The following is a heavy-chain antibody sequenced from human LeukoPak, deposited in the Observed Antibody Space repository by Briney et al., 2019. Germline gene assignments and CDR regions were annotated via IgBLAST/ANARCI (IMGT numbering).Heavy chain of an antibody. CDR3: ARRNYYDTYSEGQFDY. V-gene: IGHV1-8*01. CDR1: GYTFTSYD. J-gene: IGHJ4*02. D-gene: IGHD3-22*01. CDR2: MNPNSGNT. Sequence: ASVKVSCKASGYTFTSYDIHWVRPATGQGLEWMGWMNPNSGNTGYAQKFQGRVTMTRNTSISTAYMELSSLRSEDTAVYYCARRNYYDTYSEGQFDYWGQGTLVTVSS.